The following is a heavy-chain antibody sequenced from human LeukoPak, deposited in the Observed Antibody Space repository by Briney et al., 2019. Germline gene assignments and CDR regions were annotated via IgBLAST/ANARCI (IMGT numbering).Heavy chain of an antibody. CDR3: ARRLTTSQDLDY. Sequence: ASVTVSCKSSGYTFTGHYMYWVRQAPGQGLEWMGWINPNSGDTNYAQKFQGRVTMTRDTSISTAYMDLNRLTSDDTAVYYCARRLTTSQDLDYWGQRTLVTVSS. V-gene: IGHV1-2*02. J-gene: IGHJ4*02. CDR1: GYTFTGHY. CDR2: INPNSGDT. D-gene: IGHD2-2*01.